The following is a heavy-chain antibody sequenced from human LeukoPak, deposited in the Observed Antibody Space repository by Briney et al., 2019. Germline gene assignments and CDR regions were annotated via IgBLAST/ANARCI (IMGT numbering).Heavy chain of an antibody. J-gene: IGHJ4*02. D-gene: IGHD1/OR15-1a*01. CDR1: GFSFSSYA. CDR3: AKDLHGTVPDYFDC. Sequence: GGSLRLSCAASGFSFSSYAMSWVRQAPGKGLEWVSGIGASGDSTYYTDSVKGRFTISRDNSKSTLYLQMNSLRPEDTAVYYCAKDLHGTVPDYFDCWGQGNLVTVSS. V-gene: IGHV3-23*01. CDR2: IGASGDST.